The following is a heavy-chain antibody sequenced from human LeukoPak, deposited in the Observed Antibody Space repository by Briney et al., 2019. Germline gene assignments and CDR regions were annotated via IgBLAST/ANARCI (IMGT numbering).Heavy chain of an antibody. CDR3: ARASSSWHTGSDWFDP. D-gene: IGHD6-13*01. V-gene: IGHV4-59*01. J-gene: IGHJ5*02. CDR2: IYYSGST. CDR1: GGSISSYY. Sequence: SETLSLTCTVSGGSISSYYWSWIRQPPGKGLEWIGYIYYSGSTNYNPSLKSRVTISVDTSKNQFSLKLSSVTVADTAVYYCARASSSWHTGSDWFDPWGQGTLVTVSS.